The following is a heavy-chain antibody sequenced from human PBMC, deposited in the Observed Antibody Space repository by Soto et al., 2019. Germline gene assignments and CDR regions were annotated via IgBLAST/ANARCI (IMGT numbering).Heavy chain of an antibody. CDR2: IYTSDSDT. J-gene: IGHJ4*02. V-gene: IGHV5-51*01. D-gene: IGHD5-18*01. CDR3: ASAMKYSYGYF. Sequence: GESLKISCKGSGYTFTSYSIGWVRQMPGKGLEWMGIIYTSDSDTRYSPSFRGQVTISVDKSISTAYLQWSSLKASDTAIYYCASAMKYSYGYFWGQGTLVTVSS. CDR1: GYTFTSYS.